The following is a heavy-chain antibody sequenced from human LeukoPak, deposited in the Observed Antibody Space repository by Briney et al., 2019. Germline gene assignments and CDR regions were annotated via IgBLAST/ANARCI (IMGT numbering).Heavy chain of an antibody. CDR2: INPSGGST. D-gene: IGHD1-26*01. CDR3: AGVGPELLDAFDI. V-gene: IGHV1-46*01. CDR1: GYTFTSYY. J-gene: IGHJ3*02. Sequence: ASVKVSCKASGYTFTSYYMHWVRQAPGQGLEWMGIINPSGGSTSYAQKFQGRVTMTRDTSTSTVYMELSSLRSEDTAVYYCAGVGPELLDAFDIWGQGTMVTVSS.